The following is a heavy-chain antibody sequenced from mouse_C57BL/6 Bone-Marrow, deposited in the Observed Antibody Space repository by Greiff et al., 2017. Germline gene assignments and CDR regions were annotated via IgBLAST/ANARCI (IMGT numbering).Heavy chain of an antibody. Sequence: QVQLQQPGAELVKPGASVKLSCKASGYTFTSYWMHWVKQRPGQGLEWIGMIHPNSGSTNSNEKFKSKATLTVDKSSSTAYMQLSSLTSEDSAVYYCARKSPLYYYGSSAWFAYWGQGTLVTVSA. J-gene: IGHJ3*01. CDR2: IHPNSGST. V-gene: IGHV1-64*01. CDR1: GYTFTSYW. D-gene: IGHD1-1*01. CDR3: ARKSPLYYYGSSAWFAY.